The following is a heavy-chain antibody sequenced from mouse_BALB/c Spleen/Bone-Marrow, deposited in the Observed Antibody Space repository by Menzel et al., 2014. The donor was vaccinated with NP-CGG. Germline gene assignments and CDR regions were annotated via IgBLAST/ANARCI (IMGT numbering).Heavy chain of an antibody. D-gene: IGHD2-2*01. J-gene: IGHJ3*01. CDR2: IDPANGNT. V-gene: IGHV14-3*02. CDR3: ARNYGYGKSFAY. CDR1: GFNIKDTY. Sequence: QLQQSGAELVKPGASVKLSCTASGFNIKDTYMHWVKQRPEQGLEWIGRIDPANGNTKYDPKFQGKATITADTSSNTAYLQLSSLTSEDTAVYYCARNYGYGKSFAYWGQGTLVTVSA.